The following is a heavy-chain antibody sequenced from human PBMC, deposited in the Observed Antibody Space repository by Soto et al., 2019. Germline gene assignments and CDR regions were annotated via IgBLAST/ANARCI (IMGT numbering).Heavy chain of an antibody. D-gene: IGHD3-22*01. CDR2: IYYSGST. J-gene: IGHJ4*02. Sequence: SETLSLTCTVSGGSISSYYWSWIRQPPGKGLEWIGYIYYSGSTNYNPSLKSRVTISVDTSKNQCSLRLSSVTAADTAVYYCGRPTRPPPEYYDSSPYWSFDYCGQRTVVTVSS. CDR3: GRPTRPPPEYYDSSPYWSFDY. CDR1: GGSISSYY. V-gene: IGHV4-59*08.